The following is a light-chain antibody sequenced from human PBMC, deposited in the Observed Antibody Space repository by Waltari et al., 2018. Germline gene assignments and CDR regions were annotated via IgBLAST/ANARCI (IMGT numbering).Light chain of an antibody. CDR1: QSVSHW. J-gene: IGKJ1*01. CDR2: RAS. CDR3: QHYNTFSGA. Sequence: DIQMTQSPSTLSASVGDRVTVTCRASQSVSHWLAWYQQKPGKAPKLLIYRASDLESGVPSRFSGSGSGTQFTLTISRLQPDDFGTYYCQHYNTFSGAFGQGTKVEV. V-gene: IGKV1-5*03.